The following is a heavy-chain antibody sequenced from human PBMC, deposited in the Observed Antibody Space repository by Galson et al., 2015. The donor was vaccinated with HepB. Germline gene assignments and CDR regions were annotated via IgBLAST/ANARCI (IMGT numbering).Heavy chain of an antibody. CDR3: ARDWQYYYDSSGYYDY. V-gene: IGHV3-7*03. CDR2: MKQDGSEK. J-gene: IGHJ4*02. CDR1: GFTFSSYW. D-gene: IGHD3-22*01. Sequence: SLRLSCAASGFTFSSYWMSWVRQAPGKGLEWVANMKQDGSEKYYVDSVKGRFTISRDNAKNSLYLQMNSLRAEDTAVYYCARDWQYYYDSSGYYDYWGQGTLVTVSS.